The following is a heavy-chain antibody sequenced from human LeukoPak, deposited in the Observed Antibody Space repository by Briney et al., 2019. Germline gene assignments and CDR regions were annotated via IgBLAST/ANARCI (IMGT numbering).Heavy chain of an antibody. CDR1: GYTLTELS. Sequence: ASVTVSCKVSGYTLTELSMHWVRQAPGKGRGWMGGFDPEDGETIYAQKFQGRVTMTEDTSTDTAYMELSSLRSEDTAVYYCATSKGTSGWGPKYYYYGMDVWGQGTTVTVSS. J-gene: IGHJ6*02. V-gene: IGHV1-24*01. CDR2: FDPEDGET. CDR3: ATSKGTSGWGPKYYYYGMDV. D-gene: IGHD2-21*02.